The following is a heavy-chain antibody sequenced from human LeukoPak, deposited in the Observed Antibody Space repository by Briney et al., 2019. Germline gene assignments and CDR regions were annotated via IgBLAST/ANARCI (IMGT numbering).Heavy chain of an antibody. Sequence: PSETLSLTCNVSGASISSGDYYWSWIRQPPGKGLEWIGYISKSGGTYYNPSVSRRLTISRDTSKNQFSVRLSSVTAADTAVYYCARAPLPLPFKGNFFDPWGQGTLVTVSS. J-gene: IGHJ5*02. CDR3: ARAPLPLPFKGNFFDP. CDR2: ISKSGGT. V-gene: IGHV4-30-4*01. CDR1: GASISSGDYY.